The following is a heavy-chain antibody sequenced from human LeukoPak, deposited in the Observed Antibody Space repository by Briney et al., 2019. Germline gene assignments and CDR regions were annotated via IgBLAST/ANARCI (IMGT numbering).Heavy chain of an antibody. J-gene: IGHJ5*02. CDR2: INAGNGNT. CDR1: GYTFTSYA. Sequence: ASVKVSCTASGYTFTSYAMHWVRQAPGQRLEWMGWINAGNGNTKYSQKFQGRVTITRDTSASTAYMELSSLRSEDTAVYYCAREGYPEAAFDPWGQGTLVTVSS. D-gene: IGHD5-18*01. V-gene: IGHV1-3*01. CDR3: AREGYPEAAFDP.